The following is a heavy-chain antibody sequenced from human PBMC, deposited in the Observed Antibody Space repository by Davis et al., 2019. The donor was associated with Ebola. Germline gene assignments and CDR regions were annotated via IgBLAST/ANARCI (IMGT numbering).Heavy chain of an antibody. CDR2: INAGNGNT. Sequence: ASVKVSCKASGYTFTSYAMHWVRQAPGQRLEWMGWINAGNGNTKYSQKFQGRVTITRDTSASTAYMELSSLRSEDTAVYYCARGSTIFGVVITYFDYWGQGTLVTVSS. CDR1: GYTFTSYA. J-gene: IGHJ4*02. V-gene: IGHV1-3*01. D-gene: IGHD3-3*01. CDR3: ARGSTIFGVVITYFDY.